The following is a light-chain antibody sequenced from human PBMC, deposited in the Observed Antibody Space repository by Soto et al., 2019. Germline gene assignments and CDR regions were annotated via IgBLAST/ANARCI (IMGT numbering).Light chain of an antibody. CDR2: VAS. CDR3: QQAHSFPST. J-gene: IGKJ4*01. CDR1: QGINSW. V-gene: IGKV1D-12*01. Sequence: DIQMTQSPSSVSASVGDRVTITCRASQGINSWLAWYQQKPGKAPNLLIYVASSLESGVPSRFSGSGSGTDFTLTISGLQPEDIATYYCQQAHSFPSTFGGGTKVEIK.